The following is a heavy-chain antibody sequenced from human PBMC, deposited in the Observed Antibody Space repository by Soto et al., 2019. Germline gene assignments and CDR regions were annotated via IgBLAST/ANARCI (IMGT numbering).Heavy chain of an antibody. V-gene: IGHV5-51*01. CDR3: ARHVGYSSPGGVYYYYMDV. J-gene: IGHJ6*03. D-gene: IGHD3-16*01. Sequence: PGESLKISCKGSGYSFTSYCIGWVRQMPGKGLEWMGIIYPGDSDTRYSPSFQGQVTISADKSISTAYLQWSSLKASDTAMYYCARHVGYSSPGGVYYYYMDVWGKGTTVTVSS. CDR2: IYPGDSDT. CDR1: GYSFTSYC.